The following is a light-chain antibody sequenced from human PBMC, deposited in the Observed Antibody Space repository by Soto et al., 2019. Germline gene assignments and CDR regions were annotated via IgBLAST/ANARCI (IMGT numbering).Light chain of an antibody. J-gene: IGKJ1*01. CDR3: QQSSSSVWT. V-gene: IGKV1-39*01. Sequence: DIQMTQSPSSLSASVGDRVAITCRASQTIDNYLNWYQQKPGKAPKLLIYAASILQSGVPSRFSASGPGTEFTLPISSLQPEDFATYYCQQSSSSVWTFGQGTKVEIK. CDR1: QTIDNY. CDR2: AAS.